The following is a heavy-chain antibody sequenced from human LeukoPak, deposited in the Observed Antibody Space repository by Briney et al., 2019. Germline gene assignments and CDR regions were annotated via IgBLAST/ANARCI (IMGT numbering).Heavy chain of an antibody. Sequence: GGSLRLSCAASGFTFSSYGMSWVRQAPGKGLEWVSSISSTRSYKYYADSVKGRSTISRDTSNNSLYLQMNSLRAEETAGYYSAGGFYSSSWYHRNDYFMDVWGKGTTVTVSS. V-gene: IGHV3-21*01. CDR1: GFTFSSYG. CDR2: ISSTRSYK. J-gene: IGHJ6*03. D-gene: IGHD6-13*01. CDR3: AGGFYSSSWYHRNDYFMDV.